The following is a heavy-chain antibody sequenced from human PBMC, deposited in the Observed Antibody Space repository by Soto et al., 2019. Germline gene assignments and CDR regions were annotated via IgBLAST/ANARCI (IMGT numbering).Heavy chain of an antibody. J-gene: IGHJ4*02. V-gene: IGHV4-59*08. CDR1: GGSVSSDY. CDR3: ARHHDS. CDR2: IYYSRST. Sequence: QVQLQESGPGLVKPSETLSLTCTVSGGSVSSDYWSWIRQPPGKGLEWIGYIYYSRSTNYNPYLKSRVTISVDTSKNKFSLKLSSVTAADTAVYYCARHHDSWGQGTLVTVSS.